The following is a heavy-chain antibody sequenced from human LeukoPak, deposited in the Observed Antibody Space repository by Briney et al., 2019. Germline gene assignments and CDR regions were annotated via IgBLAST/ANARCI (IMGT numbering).Heavy chain of an antibody. D-gene: IGHD2-21*02. CDR1: GFTFSSYS. CDR2: ISRSSSYI. CDR3: ARGVYCGGDCYFSDY. Sequence: PGGSLRLSCVASGFTFSSYSMNWVRQAPGKGLEWVSSISRSSSYINYADSLKGRFTISRDNAKNSLYLQMNSLRAEDTAVYYCARGVYCGGDCYFSDYWGQGTLVTVSS. J-gene: IGHJ4*02. V-gene: IGHV3-21*01.